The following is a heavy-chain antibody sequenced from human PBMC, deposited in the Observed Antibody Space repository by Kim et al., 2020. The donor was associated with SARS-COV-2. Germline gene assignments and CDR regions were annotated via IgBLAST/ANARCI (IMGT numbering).Heavy chain of an antibody. CDR3: ARWESRSPSMGATQGFDY. J-gene: IGHJ4*02. Sequence: KGRFTSSRDNAKNSLYLQMNSLRAEDTAVYYCARWESRSPSMGATQGFDYWGQGTLVTVSS. D-gene: IGHD1-26*01. V-gene: IGHV3-11*06.